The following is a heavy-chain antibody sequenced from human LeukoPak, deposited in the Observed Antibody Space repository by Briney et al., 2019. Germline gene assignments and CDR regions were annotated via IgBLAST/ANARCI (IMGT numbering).Heavy chain of an antibody. Sequence: GXSLRLPCAASGFTFSSYWMHWVRQAPGKGLVWVSRINSDGSSTTYADSVKGRFTISRDNAKKSLYLQMNSLRADDTAVYFCSRDGNYVFDSWGQGTLVTVSS. V-gene: IGHV3-74*01. CDR2: INSDGSST. J-gene: IGHJ4*02. D-gene: IGHD4-11*01. CDR1: GFTFSSYW. CDR3: SRDGNYVFDS.